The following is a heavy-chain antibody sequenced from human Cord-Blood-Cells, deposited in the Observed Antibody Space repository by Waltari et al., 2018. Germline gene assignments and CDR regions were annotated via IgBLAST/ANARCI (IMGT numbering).Heavy chain of an antibody. J-gene: IGHJ4*02. V-gene: IGHV1-2*06. CDR1: GYTFTGYY. Sequence: QVQLVQSGAEVKKPGASVKVSCKASGYTFTGYYMHWVRQAPGQGLEWMGQINPNSCGTNYAQKFQGRVTMTRDTSISTAYMELSRLRSDDTAVYYCARAKRITMVQGVYYFDYWGQGTLVTVSS. D-gene: IGHD3-10*01. CDR2: INPNSCGT. CDR3: ARAKRITMVQGVYYFDY.